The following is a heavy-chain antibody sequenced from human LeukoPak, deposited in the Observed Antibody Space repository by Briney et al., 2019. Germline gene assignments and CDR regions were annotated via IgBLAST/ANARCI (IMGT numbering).Heavy chain of an antibody. D-gene: IGHD6-19*01. J-gene: IGHJ4*02. V-gene: IGHV4-34*01. CDR1: GGSFSGFY. CDR3: ARDFAGSSGWYDY. CDR2: INHSGYT. Sequence: SETLSLTCAVSGGSFSGFYWSWIRQFPGQGLEWIGEINHSGYTNYHPSLKSRVVISVDTSKKQFSLKLNSVTAADTAVYYCARDFAGSSGWYDYWGQGTLVTVSS.